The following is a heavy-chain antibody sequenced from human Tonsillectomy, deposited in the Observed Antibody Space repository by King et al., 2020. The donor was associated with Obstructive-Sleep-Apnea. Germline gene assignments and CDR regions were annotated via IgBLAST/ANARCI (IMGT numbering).Heavy chain of an antibody. CDR1: GGSISSSY. V-gene: IGHV4-59*08. D-gene: IGHD3-22*01. J-gene: IGHJ3*02. Sequence: QLQESGPGLLKPSETLSLTCTVSGGSISSSYWSWIRQSPGRGLEWIGYIYDSGNTNYNPFLRGRGTIAVDTSKNKFSLKLTSVTAADTAVYFCARTPYYSDFRSRSFDIWGQGTMVTVSS. CDR3: ARTPYYSDFRSRSFDI. CDR2: IYDSGNT.